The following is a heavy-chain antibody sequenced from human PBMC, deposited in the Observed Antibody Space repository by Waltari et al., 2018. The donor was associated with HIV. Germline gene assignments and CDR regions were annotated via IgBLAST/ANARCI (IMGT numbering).Heavy chain of an antibody. CDR2: INSNSCGT. D-gene: IGHD6-13*01. V-gene: IGHV1-2*02. CDR1: GYTFTGYY. Sequence: QVQLVQSGSEVKKPGSSVKVSCKASGYTFTGYYMHWVLQAPGQGLEWMGWINSNSCGTNYAQQFQGRVTMTRDTSISTAYMELGRLRSDDTAVYYCARDLSIAAARFDPWGQRTLVTVSS. J-gene: IGHJ5*02. CDR3: ARDLSIAAARFDP.